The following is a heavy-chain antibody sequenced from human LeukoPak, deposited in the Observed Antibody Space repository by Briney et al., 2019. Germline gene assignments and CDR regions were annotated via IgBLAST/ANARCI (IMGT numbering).Heavy chain of an antibody. CDR2: IYTSGST. CDR3: ARAGTQTYFFGY. D-gene: IGHD1-14*01. Sequence: ASETLSLXCTVSGGSISSGSYYWTWIRQPAGKGLEWIGRIYTSGSTNFNPSLKSRVTISLDTSKNQFSLKLSSVTAADTAVYYCARAGTQTYFFGYWGQGTLVTVSS. CDR1: GGSISSGSYY. J-gene: IGHJ4*02. V-gene: IGHV4-61*02.